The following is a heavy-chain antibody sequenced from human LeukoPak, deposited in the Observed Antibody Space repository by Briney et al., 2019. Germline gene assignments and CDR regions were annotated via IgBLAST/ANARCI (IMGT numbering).Heavy chain of an antibody. D-gene: IGHD2-2*01. V-gene: IGHV4-38-2*01. CDR1: GYSISSGYY. J-gene: IGHJ4*02. CDR3: ARSLSGLVPAAKRY. Sequence: QTSETLSLTCAVSGYSISSGYYWGWIRQPPGKGLEWIGSIYHSGSTYYNPSLKSRVTISVDTSKNQFSLKLSSVTAADTAVYYCARSLSGLVPAAKRYWGQGTLVTVSS. CDR2: IYHSGST.